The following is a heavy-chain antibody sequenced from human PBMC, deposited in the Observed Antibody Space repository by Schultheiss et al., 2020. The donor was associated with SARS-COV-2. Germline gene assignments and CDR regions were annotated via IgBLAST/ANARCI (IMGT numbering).Heavy chain of an antibody. J-gene: IGHJ4*02. CDR3: ARADSSGYHGAGY. Sequence: SQTLSLTCAVSGGSISSSNWWSWIRQPPGKGLEWIGYIYYSGSTYYNPSLKSRVTISVDRSKNQFSLQLNSVTPEDTAVYYCARADSSGYHGAGYWGQGTLVTVSS. V-gene: IGHV4-4*02. D-gene: IGHD3-22*01. CDR2: IYYSGST. CDR1: GGSISSSNW.